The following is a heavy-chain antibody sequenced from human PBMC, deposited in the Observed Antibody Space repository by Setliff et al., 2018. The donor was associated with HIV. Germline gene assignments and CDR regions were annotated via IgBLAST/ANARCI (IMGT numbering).Heavy chain of an antibody. J-gene: IGHJ4*02. CDR2: IYSDGST. CDR3: ARRPVTTSASQFDD. Sequence: PGGSLRLSCAASGFTVSSHYMSWVRQAPGKGLEWVSTIYSDGSTYYADFVKGRFTIARDNSWNTLYLQINSLGAEDTAVYYCARRPVTTSASQFDDWGQGTLVTVSS. V-gene: IGHV3-53*01. CDR1: GFTVSSHY. D-gene: IGHD4-17*01.